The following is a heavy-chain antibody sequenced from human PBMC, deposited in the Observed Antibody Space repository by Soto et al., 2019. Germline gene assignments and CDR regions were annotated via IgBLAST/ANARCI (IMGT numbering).Heavy chain of an antibody. J-gene: IGHJ5*02. V-gene: IGHV5-51*01. CDR3: ARHPTYYDFWSGPYNWFDP. CDR2: IYPGDSDT. Sequence: GESLKISCNGSGYIFTSYWIGWVRQMPGKGLEWMGIIYPGDSDTRYSPSFQGQVTISADKSISTAYLQWSSLKASDTAMYYCARHPTYYDFWSGPYNWFDPWGQGTLVTVSS. CDR1: GYIFTSYW. D-gene: IGHD3-3*01.